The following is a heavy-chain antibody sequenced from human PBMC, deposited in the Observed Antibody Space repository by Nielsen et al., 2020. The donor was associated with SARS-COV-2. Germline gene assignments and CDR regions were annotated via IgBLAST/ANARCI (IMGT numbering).Heavy chain of an antibody. CDR1: GFTFSSYA. J-gene: IGHJ3*02. CDR2: ISGSGGST. V-gene: IGHV3-23*01. Sequence: GESLKISCAASGFTFSSYAMSWVRQAPGKGLEWVSAISGSGGSTYYADSVKGRFTISRDNSKNTLYLQMNSLRAEDTAVYYCAKPRYCSSTSCYSGAFDIWGQGTMVTVSS. D-gene: IGHD2-2*01. CDR3: AKPRYCSSTSCYSGAFDI.